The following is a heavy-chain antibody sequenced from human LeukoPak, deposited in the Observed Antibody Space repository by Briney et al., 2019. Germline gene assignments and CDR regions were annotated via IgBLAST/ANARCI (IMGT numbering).Heavy chain of an antibody. J-gene: IGHJ5*02. D-gene: IGHD2-2*01. Sequence: SETLSLTCTVSGGSISSYYWSWIRQPPGKGLEWIGYIYYSGSTNYNPSLKSRVTISVDTSKNQFSLKLSSVTAAVTAVYYCARRDCSSTSCYEGENWFDPWGQGTLVTVSS. CDR1: GGSISSYY. V-gene: IGHV4-59*08. CDR3: ARRDCSSTSCYEGENWFDP. CDR2: IYYSGST.